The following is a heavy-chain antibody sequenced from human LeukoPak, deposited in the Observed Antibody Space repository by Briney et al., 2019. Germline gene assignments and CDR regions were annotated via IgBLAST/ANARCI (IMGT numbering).Heavy chain of an antibody. CDR3: AAWGYCSGGSCYHYYFDY. D-gene: IGHD2-15*01. J-gene: IGHJ4*02. CDR2: IIPIFGIA. V-gene: IGHV1-69*04. Sequence: SVKVSCKASGGTFSSYAISWVRQAPGQGLEWMGRIIPIFGIANYAQKFQGRVTITADKSTSTAYMELSSLRSEDTAVYYCAAWGYCSGGSCYHYYFDYWGQGTLVTVSS. CDR1: GGTFSSYA.